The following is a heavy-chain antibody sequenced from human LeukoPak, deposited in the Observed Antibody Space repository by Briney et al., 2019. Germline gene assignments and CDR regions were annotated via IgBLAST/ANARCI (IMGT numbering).Heavy chain of an antibody. CDR3: ARAPYTIFGAMDV. D-gene: IGHD3-3*01. J-gene: IGHJ6*03. CDR2: ISSSGSTI. Sequence: HPGGSLRLSCAASGFTFGSYEMNWVRQAPGKGLEWVSYISSSGSTIYYADSVKGRFTISRDNAKNSLYLQMNSLRAEDTAVYYCARAPYTIFGAMDVWGKGTTVTVSS. CDR1: GFTFGSYE. V-gene: IGHV3-48*03.